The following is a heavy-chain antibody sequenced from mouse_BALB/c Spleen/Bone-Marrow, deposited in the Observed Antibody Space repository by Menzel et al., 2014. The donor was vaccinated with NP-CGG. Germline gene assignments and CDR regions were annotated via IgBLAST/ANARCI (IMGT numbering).Heavy chain of an antibody. V-gene: IGHV1S29*02. CDR1: GYTFTDYN. J-gene: IGHJ1*01. CDR3: AMRAGGWYFDV. Sequence: EVQLQQSGPELVKPGASVKISCKASGYTFTDYNMHWVKQSHGKSLEWIGYIYPYNGGTGYNQKFKSKATLTVDNSSSTAYMELRSLTSEDSAVYYCAMRAGGWYFDVWGAGTTVTVSS. D-gene: IGHD3-1*01. CDR2: IYPYNGGT.